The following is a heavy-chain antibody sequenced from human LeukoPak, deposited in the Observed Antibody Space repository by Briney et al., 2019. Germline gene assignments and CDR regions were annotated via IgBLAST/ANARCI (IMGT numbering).Heavy chain of an antibody. D-gene: IGHD7-27*01. CDR3: ARHPKRGPGDLLVYFDY. V-gene: IGHV4-39*01. Sequence: PSETLSLTCTVSGGSISSSSYYWGWIRQPPGKGLEWIGSIYYSGSTYYNPSLKSRVTISVDTSKNQFSLKLSSVTAADTAVYYCARHPKRGPGDLLVYFDYWGQGTLVTVSS. CDR1: GGSISSSSYY. CDR2: IYYSGST. J-gene: IGHJ4*02.